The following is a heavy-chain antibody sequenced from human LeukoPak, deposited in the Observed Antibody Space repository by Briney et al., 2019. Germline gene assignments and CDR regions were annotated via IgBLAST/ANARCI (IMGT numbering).Heavy chain of an antibody. V-gene: IGHV4-39*07. CDR2: FYYSGST. J-gene: IGHJ4*02. Sequence: SETLSLTCTVSGDSISSNSYYWAWIRQPPGKGLEWIGSFYYSGSTYYNPSLKSRVTISVDTSKNQFSLKLSSVTAADTAVYYCAREVAARPYYFDYWGQGTLVTVSS. CDR3: AREVAARPYYFDY. CDR1: GDSISSNSYY. D-gene: IGHD6-6*01.